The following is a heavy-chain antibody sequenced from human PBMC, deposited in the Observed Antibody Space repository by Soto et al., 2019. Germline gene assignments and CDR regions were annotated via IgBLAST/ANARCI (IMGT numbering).Heavy chain of an antibody. CDR1: GFMFSRSG. Sequence: PGGSLRLSCAASGFMFSRSGMTWVRQAPGMRLESVAGIGGSGRNTYYADSVKGRFTISRDNSKNTLYLQMTSLRADDTAVYYCAKDRRAGGNYGFYSDFWGQGALVTVSS. CDR2: IGGSGRNT. J-gene: IGHJ4*02. CDR3: AKDRRAGGNYGFYSDF. V-gene: IGHV3-23*01. D-gene: IGHD1-7*01.